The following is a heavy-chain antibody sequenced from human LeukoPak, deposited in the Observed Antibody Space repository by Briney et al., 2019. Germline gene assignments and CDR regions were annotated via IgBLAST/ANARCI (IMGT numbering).Heavy chain of an antibody. J-gene: IGHJ4*02. CDR1: GFTFSSYE. CDR3: ARVAGYSSGWLAFDC. Sequence: GGSLRLSCAASGFTFSSYEMNWVRQAPGKGLEWVSYISSSGSTIYYADSVKGRFTISRDNAKNSLYLQMNSLRAEDTAVYYCARVAGYSSGWLAFDCWGQGTLVTVSS. CDR2: ISSSGSTI. D-gene: IGHD6-19*01. V-gene: IGHV3-48*03.